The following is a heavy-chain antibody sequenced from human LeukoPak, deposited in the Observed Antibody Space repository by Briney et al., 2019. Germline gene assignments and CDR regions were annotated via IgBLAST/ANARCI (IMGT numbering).Heavy chain of an antibody. V-gene: IGHV3-9*03. CDR1: GFSFSSYW. CDR3: AKGLEDSSSSTDAFDI. D-gene: IGHD6-6*01. Sequence: GGSLRLSCAASGFSFSSYWMSWVRQAPGKGLEWVSSISWNSGSIDYADSVKGRFTISRDNAKNSLYLQMNSLRAEDMALYYCAKGLEDSSSSTDAFDIWGQGTMVTVSS. CDR2: ISWNSGSI. J-gene: IGHJ3*02.